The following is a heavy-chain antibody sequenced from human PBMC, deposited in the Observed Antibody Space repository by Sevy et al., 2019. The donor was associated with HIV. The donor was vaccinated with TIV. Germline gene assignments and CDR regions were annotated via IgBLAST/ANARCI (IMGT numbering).Heavy chain of an antibody. CDR3: ARMGDYADTSGYYPLKY. J-gene: IGHJ4*02. V-gene: IGHV1-2*02. Sequence: ASVKVSCKASGYSFTGYYVHWLRQAPGQGLEWMGWINPGTGGTYFARRFQDRVTLTTGKLITTAFMELNGLTFEDTAVYYCARMGDYADTSGYYPLKYWGQGTLVTVSS. CDR2: INPGTGGT. CDR1: GYSFTGYY. D-gene: IGHD3-22*01.